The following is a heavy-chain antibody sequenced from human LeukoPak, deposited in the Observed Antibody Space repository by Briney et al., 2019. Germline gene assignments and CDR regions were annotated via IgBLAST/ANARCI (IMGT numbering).Heavy chain of an antibody. Sequence: PGGSLRLSCAASGFIFSSYWMTWVRQAQGKAPEWVANIRHDGREKYYVGSVKGRFIISRDNAKNSLYLQMNSLRLEDTAIYYCAWGMDVWGQGTTVTVSS. CDR1: GFIFSSYW. J-gene: IGHJ6*02. CDR2: IRHDGREK. V-gene: IGHV3-7*04. CDR3: AWGMDV.